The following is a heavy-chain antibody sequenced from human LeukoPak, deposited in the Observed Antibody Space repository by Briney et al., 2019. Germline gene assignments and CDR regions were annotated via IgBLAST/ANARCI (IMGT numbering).Heavy chain of an antibody. CDR2: ISGSGGST. J-gene: IGHJ5*02. CDR3: AKDMGIQLWVPWFDP. D-gene: IGHD5-18*01. CDR1: GFAFSSYA. Sequence: PGGSLRLSCAASGFAFSSYAMSWVRQAPGKGLGGGSAISGSGGSTYYADSVKGRFTISRDNSKNTLYLQMNSLRAEDTAVYYCAKDMGIQLWVPWFDPWGQGTLVTVSS. V-gene: IGHV3-23*01.